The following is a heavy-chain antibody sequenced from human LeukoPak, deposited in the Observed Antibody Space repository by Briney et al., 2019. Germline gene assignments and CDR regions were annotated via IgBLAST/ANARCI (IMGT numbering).Heavy chain of an antibody. V-gene: IGHV3-30-3*01. CDR1: GFTFSSYA. CDR3: AKDGGWLQLGDYFDY. Sequence: GGSLRLSCAASGFTFSSYAMHWVRQAPGKGLEWVAVISYDGSNKYYADSVKGRFTISRDNSKNTLYLQMNSLRAEDTAVYYCAKDGGWLQLGDYFDYWGQGTLVTVSS. D-gene: IGHD5-24*01. CDR2: ISYDGSNK. J-gene: IGHJ4*02.